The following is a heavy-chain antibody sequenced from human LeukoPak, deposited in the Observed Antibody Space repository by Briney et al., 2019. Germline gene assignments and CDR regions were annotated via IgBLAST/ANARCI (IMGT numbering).Heavy chain of an antibody. Sequence: GGSLRLSCSASGFTFSSYAMHWVRQAPEKGLEYVSAISSNGDSTYYADSVRGRFTISRDNSKNTLYLQMSSLRAEDTAVYYCVKDTSSWYYFDYWGQGTLVTVSS. J-gene: IGHJ4*02. V-gene: IGHV3-64D*06. CDR1: GFTFSSYA. CDR3: VKDTSSWYYFDY. CDR2: ISSNGDST. D-gene: IGHD6-13*01.